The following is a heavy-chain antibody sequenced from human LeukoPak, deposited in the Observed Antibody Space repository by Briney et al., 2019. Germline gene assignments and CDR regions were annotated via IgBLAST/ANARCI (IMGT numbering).Heavy chain of an antibody. D-gene: IGHD3-22*01. CDR1: GYTFTSYD. CDR2: MNPDSGNT. V-gene: IGHV1-8*03. Sequence: ASVKVSCKASGYTFTSYDINWVRQATGQGLEWMGWMNPDSGNTAYAQKFQGRVTITRNTSISTAYMELSSLRSEDTAIYYCAREDYYDSGSSDYWGQGTLVTVSS. J-gene: IGHJ4*02. CDR3: AREDYYDSGSSDY.